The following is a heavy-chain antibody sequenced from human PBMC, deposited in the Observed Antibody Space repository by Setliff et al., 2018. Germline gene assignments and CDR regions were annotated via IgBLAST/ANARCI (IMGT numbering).Heavy chain of an antibody. D-gene: IGHD6-13*01. Sequence: ASVKVSCKASGYTFTSYGISWVRQAPGQGLEWMGWISAYNGNTNYAQKLQGRVTMTTDTSTSTAYMELRSLRSDDTAVYYCARAPAYSSTPGSYAFDIWGLGTMVTVSS. CDR1: GYTFTSYG. CDR2: ISAYNGNT. CDR3: ARAPAYSSTPGSYAFDI. J-gene: IGHJ3*02. V-gene: IGHV1-18*01.